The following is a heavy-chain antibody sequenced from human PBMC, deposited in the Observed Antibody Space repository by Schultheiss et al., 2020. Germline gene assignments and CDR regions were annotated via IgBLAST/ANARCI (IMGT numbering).Heavy chain of an antibody. CDR3: ARRIAAHAYYYYYGMDV. D-gene: IGHD6-6*01. V-gene: IGHV3-33*01. J-gene: IGHJ6*02. CDR1: GFTFSSYG. Sequence: GESLKISCAASGFTFSSYGMHWVRQAPGKGLEWVAVIWYDGSNKYYADSVKGRFTISRDNSKNTLYLQMNSLRAEDTAVYYCARRIAAHAYYYYYGMDVWGQGTTVTVS. CDR2: IWYDGSNK.